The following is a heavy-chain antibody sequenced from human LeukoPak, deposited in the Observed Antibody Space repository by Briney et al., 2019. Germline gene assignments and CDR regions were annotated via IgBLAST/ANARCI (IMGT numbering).Heavy chain of an antibody. J-gene: IGHJ4*02. CDR2: ITGDGDGA. Sequence: GASLRLSCAASGLTFTRYAMTWVRQAPGRGLEWVSTITGDGDGAYYPDSVKGRFTTSRDNAKNTLYLQMNSLRADDTAVYYCAKESSSRGWYGPDYWGQGTLVTVSS. CDR3: AKESSSRGWYGPDY. D-gene: IGHD6-19*01. CDR1: GLTFTRYA. V-gene: IGHV3-23*01.